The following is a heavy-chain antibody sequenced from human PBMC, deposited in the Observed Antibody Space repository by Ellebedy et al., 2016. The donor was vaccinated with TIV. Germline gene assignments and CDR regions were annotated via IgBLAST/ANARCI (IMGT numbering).Heavy chain of an antibody. J-gene: IGHJ4*02. Sequence: PGGSLRLSCATSGISFASYSMNWVRQAPGKGLEWVSSIKSDSSLRKYADSVQGRFTISRDNAKNSLYLQMNSLRVEDTAVYYCARISGNTGLVKNDYWGQGTLVAVSS. CDR3: ARISGNTGLVKNDY. V-gene: IGHV3-21*01. CDR2: IKSDSSLR. CDR1: GISFASYS. D-gene: IGHD5-18*01.